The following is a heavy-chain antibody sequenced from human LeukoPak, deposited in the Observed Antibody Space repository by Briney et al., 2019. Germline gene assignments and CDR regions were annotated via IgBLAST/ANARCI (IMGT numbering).Heavy chain of an antibody. Sequence: GGSLRLSCAASGFTFSSYAMSWVRQAPGKGLEWVSAISGSGGSTYYADSAKGRFTISRDNSKNTLYLQMNSLRAEDTAVYYCAKAGREITMIVVVITFDYWGQGTLVTVSS. CDR2: ISGSGGST. J-gene: IGHJ4*02. CDR1: GFTFSSYA. CDR3: AKAGREITMIVVVITFDY. D-gene: IGHD3-22*01. V-gene: IGHV3-23*01.